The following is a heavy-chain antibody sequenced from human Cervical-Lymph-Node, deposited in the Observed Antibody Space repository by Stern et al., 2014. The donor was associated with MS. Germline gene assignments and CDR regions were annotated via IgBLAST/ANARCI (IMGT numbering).Heavy chain of an antibody. Sequence: QLQLQESGPGLVRPSETLSLTCTASGDSVSSEDYYWSWIRQSPGKDLEWIGDIYYRGRPNYNPSLKSRLTISIDTSKNQFSLKLISVTAADTAVYYCARSGYYGIDVWGQGTTVIVSS. CDR3: ARSGYYGIDV. CDR2: IYYRGRP. V-gene: IGHV4-61*08. D-gene: IGHD1-26*01. J-gene: IGHJ6*02. CDR1: GDSVSSEDYY.